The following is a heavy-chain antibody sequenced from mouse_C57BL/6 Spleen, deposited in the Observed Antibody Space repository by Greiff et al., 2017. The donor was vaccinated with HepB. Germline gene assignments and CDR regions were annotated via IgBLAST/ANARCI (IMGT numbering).Heavy chain of an antibody. D-gene: IGHD2-5*01. CDR3: ARERVYYSNYYFDY. CDR1: GFTFSSYA. CDR2: ISDGGSYT. Sequence: EVNVVESGGGLVKPGGSLKLSCAASGFTFSSYAMSWVRQTPEKRLEWVATISDGGSYTYYPDNVKGRFTISRDNAKNNLYLQMSHLKSEDTAMYYCARERVYYSNYYFDYWGQGTTLTVSS. J-gene: IGHJ2*01. V-gene: IGHV5-4*01.